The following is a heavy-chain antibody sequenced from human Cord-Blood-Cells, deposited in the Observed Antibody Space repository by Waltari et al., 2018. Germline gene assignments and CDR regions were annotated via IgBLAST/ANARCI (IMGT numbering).Heavy chain of an antibody. Sequence: QVQLQQWGAGLLKPSETLSLTCAVYGGSFSGYYWSWIRQPPGKGLELIGENNHSGSTNYNPSLKGRVTISVDTSKNQFSLKLSSVTAADTAVYYCARNGGVTKHLGYWGQGTLVTVSS. V-gene: IGHV4-34*01. J-gene: IGHJ4*02. CDR1: GGSFSGYY. CDR3: ARNGGVTKHLGY. D-gene: IGHD4-17*01. CDR2: NNHSGST.